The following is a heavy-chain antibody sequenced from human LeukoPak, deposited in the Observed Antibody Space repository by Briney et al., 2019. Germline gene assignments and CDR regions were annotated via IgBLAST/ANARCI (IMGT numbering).Heavy chain of an antibody. CDR2: ISSSSSYI. CDR3: ARGRSFGVQWLIFQDAFDI. Sequence: GGSLRLSCAASGFTFSSYSMNWVRQAPGKGLEWVSSISSSSSYIYYADSVKGRFTISRDNAKNSLYLQMNSLRAEGTAVYYRARGRSFGVQWLIFQDAFDIWDQGTMVTVSS. D-gene: IGHD3-3*01. V-gene: IGHV3-21*01. J-gene: IGHJ3*02. CDR1: GFTFSSYS.